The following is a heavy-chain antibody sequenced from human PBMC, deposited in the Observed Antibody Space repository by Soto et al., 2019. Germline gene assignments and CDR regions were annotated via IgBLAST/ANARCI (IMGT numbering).Heavy chain of an antibody. J-gene: IGHJ2*01. CDR3: ARGYFCYYYVDHRDLHAFPARGSSDL. CDR2: IYYSGST. Sequence: SEALCLSWTGSGGFMSRCDCILCRHPPEKGLEWIGYIYYSGSTNYNPSLKIRVTISVDTSKNQFSLKLSSVTAADTAVYYCARGYFCYYYVDHRDLHAFPARGSSDL. CDR1: GGFMSRCD. D-gene: IGHD3-10*01. V-gene: IGHV4-59*01.